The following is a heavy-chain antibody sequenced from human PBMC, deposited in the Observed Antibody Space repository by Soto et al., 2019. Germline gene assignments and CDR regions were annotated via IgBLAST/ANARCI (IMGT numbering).Heavy chain of an antibody. CDR2: IKQDGSEK. Sequence: EVQLVESGGGLVQPGGSLRLSCAATGFTFSSYWMSWVRQAPGKGLEWVANIKQDGSEKYYVDSVKGRFTISRDNAKNSLDLQRNSLRAEETAGYYCASESRERPTLWSWRVYYYYGMDVWGQGTTGTVSS. J-gene: IGHJ6*02. CDR1: GFTFSSYW. V-gene: IGHV3-7*01. CDR3: ASESRERPTLWSWRVYYYYGMDV. D-gene: IGHD5-18*01.